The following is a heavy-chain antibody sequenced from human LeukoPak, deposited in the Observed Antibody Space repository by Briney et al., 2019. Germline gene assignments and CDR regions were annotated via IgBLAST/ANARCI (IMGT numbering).Heavy chain of an antibody. J-gene: IGHJ4*02. D-gene: IGHD3-9*01. CDR2: IYYSGST. V-gene: IGHV4-39*07. Sequence: SETLPLTCAVSGGSISSSSYYWGWIRQPPGKGLEWIGSIYYSGSTYYNPSLKSRVTISVDTSKNQFSLKLSSVTAADTAVYYCAREGGDILTGRKEGFDYWGQGTLVTVSS. CDR3: AREGGDILTGRKEGFDY. CDR1: GGSISSSSYY.